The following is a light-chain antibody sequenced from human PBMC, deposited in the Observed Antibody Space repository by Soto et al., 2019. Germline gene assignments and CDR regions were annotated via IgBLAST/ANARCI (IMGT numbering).Light chain of an antibody. Sequence: ERVMTQSPATLSVSPGDRATLSCRASQSVSSNLAWYQQKPGQAPRLLLYAASTRATGIPARFSGSGSGTEFTLTISSLQSEDFAVYYCQQYNNWPQTFGQGTRVEIK. J-gene: IGKJ1*01. CDR1: QSVSSN. V-gene: IGKV3-15*01. CDR2: AAS. CDR3: QQYNNWPQT.